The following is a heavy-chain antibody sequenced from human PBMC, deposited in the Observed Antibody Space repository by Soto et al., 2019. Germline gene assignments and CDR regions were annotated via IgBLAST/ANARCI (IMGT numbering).Heavy chain of an antibody. Sequence: GGSLRLSCAASGFTFSSYGMHWVRQAPGKGLEWVAVISYDGSNKYYADSVKGRFTISRDNSKSTLYLQINSLRTEDTAVYYCAANFDYWGQGTLVTVSS. CDR2: ISYDGSNK. V-gene: IGHV3-30*03. CDR1: GFTFSSYG. J-gene: IGHJ4*02. CDR3: AANFDY.